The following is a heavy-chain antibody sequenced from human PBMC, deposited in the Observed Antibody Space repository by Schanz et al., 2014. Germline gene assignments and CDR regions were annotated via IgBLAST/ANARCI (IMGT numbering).Heavy chain of an antibody. Sequence: EVQLVESGGGLVKPGDSLRLSCAASGFTFSSYTMKWVRQAPGKGLEWVATIKKDGSEKYNVDAVKGRFTISRDNAENSVYLEMKSLRAEDTAVYYCAKDEDSSPVTTDAFDIWGQGTMVTVSS. CDR2: IKKDGSEK. D-gene: IGHD4-17*01. CDR1: GFTFSSYT. J-gene: IGHJ3*02. V-gene: IGHV3-7*03. CDR3: AKDEDSSPVTTDAFDI.